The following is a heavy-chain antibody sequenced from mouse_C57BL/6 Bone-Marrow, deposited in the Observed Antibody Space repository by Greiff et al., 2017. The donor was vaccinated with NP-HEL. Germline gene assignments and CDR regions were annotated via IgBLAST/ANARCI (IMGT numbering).Heavy chain of an antibody. J-gene: IGHJ2*01. Sequence: QVQLKQSGAELMKPGDSVKLSCKATGYTFTGYWIEWVKQRPGHGLEWIGEILPGSGSTNYIEKFKGKATFTADTSSNTAYMQLSSLTTEDSAIYYCARKQLRLYFDYWGQGTTLTVSS. CDR1: GYTFTGYW. V-gene: IGHV1-9*01. CDR3: ARKQLRLYFDY. CDR2: ILPGSGST. D-gene: IGHD3-2*02.